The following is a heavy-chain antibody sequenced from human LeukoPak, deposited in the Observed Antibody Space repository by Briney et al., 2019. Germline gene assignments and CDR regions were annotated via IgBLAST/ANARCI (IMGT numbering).Heavy chain of an antibody. J-gene: IGHJ4*02. CDR3: ARLTYSRNAAPYLDY. CDR2: IYYSGST. CDR1: GGSISSSSYY. V-gene: IGHV4-39*01. Sequence: SETLSLTCTVSGGSISSSSYYWGWIRQPPGKGLEWIGSIYYSGSTYYNPSLKSRVTISVDTSKNQFSLKLSSVTAADTAVYYCARLTYSRNAAPYLDYWGQGTLVTVSS. D-gene: IGHD6-13*01.